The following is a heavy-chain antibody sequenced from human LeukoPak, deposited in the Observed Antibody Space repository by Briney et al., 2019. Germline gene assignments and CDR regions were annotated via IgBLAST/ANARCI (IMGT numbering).Heavy chain of an antibody. CDR2: IYWDDDK. CDR3: AHSVSGVRGVIINNWFDP. Sequence: KMSGPTLVKPTQTLTLTCTFSGFSLSTSGVGVGWIRQPPGKALEWLALIYWDDDKRYSPSLKSRLTITKDTSKNQVVLTMTNMDPVDTATYYCAHSVSGVRGVIINNWFDPWGQGTLVTVSS. CDR1: GFSLSTSGVG. D-gene: IGHD3-10*01. J-gene: IGHJ5*02. V-gene: IGHV2-5*02.